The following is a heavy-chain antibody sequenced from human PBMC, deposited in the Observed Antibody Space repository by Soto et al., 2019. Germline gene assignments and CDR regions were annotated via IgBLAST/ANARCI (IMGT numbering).Heavy chain of an antibody. CDR2: IYYSGST. Sequence: QVQLQESGPGLVKPSETLSLTCTASGGSISSYYWSWLRQPPGKGLEWIGYIYYSGSTNYKPSLKSPVTISVDTSKNQFSLKRSAVTAADTAVYYCARLGQGRRFDYWGQGTLVTVSS. CDR3: ARLGQGRRFDY. D-gene: IGHD3-16*01. V-gene: IGHV4-59*01. J-gene: IGHJ4*02. CDR1: GGSISSYY.